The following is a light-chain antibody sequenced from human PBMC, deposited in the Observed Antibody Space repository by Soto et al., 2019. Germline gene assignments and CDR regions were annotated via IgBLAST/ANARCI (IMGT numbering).Light chain of an antibody. CDR1: QSVIGRQ. V-gene: IGKV3-20*01. J-gene: IGKJ5*01. CDR3: QVYGPSPPIT. CDR2: GVS. Sequence: EIVLTQSPGTLPLSPGERATLSCRASQSVIGRQLAWYQHKPGQAPRLLIYGVSSRATGIPDRFTGSGSGTDFTLTISRLEHEDFAVFYCQVYGPSPPITFGQGTRLEIK.